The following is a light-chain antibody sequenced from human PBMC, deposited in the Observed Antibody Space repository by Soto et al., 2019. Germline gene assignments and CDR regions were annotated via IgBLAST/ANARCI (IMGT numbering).Light chain of an antibody. CDR3: LLSYSGASGV. J-gene: IGLJ3*02. V-gene: IGLV7-46*01. CDR1: TGAVTSSHY. CDR2: DIN. Sequence: QAVVTQEPSLTVSPGGTVTLTCGSSTGAVTSSHYPHWFQQKPGQAPRTLIYDINNKHSWTPARFSGSLLGGKAALTLSGAQPEDEAEYYCLLSYSGASGVFGGGTKLTVL.